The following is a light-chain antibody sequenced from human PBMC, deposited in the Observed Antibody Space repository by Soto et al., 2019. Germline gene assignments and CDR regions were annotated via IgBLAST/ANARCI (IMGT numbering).Light chain of an antibody. J-gene: IGKJ4*01. CDR3: QQRSKWPPLT. V-gene: IGKV3-11*01. Sequence: EIVLTQSPATLSLSPGERATLSCRASQSVSSYLAWYQQKPGQAPRLLIYDASNRATGIPARFSGSGSGTDFTLTISRLQHEDFAVYYCQQRSKWPPLTFGGGTKVEIK. CDR2: DAS. CDR1: QSVSSY.